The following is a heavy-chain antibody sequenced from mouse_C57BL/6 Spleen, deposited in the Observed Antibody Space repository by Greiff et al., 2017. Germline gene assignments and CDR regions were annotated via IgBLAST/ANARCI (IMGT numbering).Heavy chain of an antibody. CDR2: IRNKANGYTT. CDR1: GFTFTDYY. V-gene: IGHV7-3*01. J-gene: IGHJ4*01. Sequence: EVKVEESGGGLVQPGGSLSLSCAASGFTFTDYYMSWVRQPPGKALEWLGFIRNKANGYTTEYSASVKGRFTISRDNSQSILYLQMNALRAEDSATYYCARDGYYAMDYWGQGTSVTVSS. CDR3: ARDGYYAMDY.